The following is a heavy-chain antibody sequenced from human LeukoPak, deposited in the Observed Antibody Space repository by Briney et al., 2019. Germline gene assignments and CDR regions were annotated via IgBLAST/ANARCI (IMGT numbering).Heavy chain of an antibody. CDR3: ARAEIVGATGYFDY. CDR1: GFTFSSYG. J-gene: IGHJ4*02. D-gene: IGHD1-26*01. Sequence: GGSLRLSCAASGFTFSSYGMHWVRQAPGKGLEWVAVIWYDGSNKYYADSVKGRFTISRDNSKNTLYLQMNSLRAEDTAVYYCARAEIVGATGYFDYWGQGTLVTVSS. V-gene: IGHV3-33*01. CDR2: IWYDGSNK.